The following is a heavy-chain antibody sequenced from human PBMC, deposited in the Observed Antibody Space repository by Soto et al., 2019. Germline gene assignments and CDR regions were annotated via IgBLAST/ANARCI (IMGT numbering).Heavy chain of an antibody. CDR2: IIPIFGTA. J-gene: IGHJ2*01. Sequence: NSWVRQAPGQGLEWMWGIIPIFGTANYAEKFQGRVTITADKSTSTDYMELSSLRSEDTAVYYCVSFLHAKDVIRYRSAVSAFLLNRSSDL. D-gene: IGHD3-9*01. CDR3: VSFLHAKDVIRYRSAVSAFLLNRSSDL. V-gene: IGHV1-69*06.